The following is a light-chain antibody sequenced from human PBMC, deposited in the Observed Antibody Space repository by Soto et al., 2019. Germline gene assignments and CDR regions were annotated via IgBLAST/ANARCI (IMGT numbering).Light chain of an antibody. V-gene: IGKV3-20*01. CDR2: GAS. CDR3: QQFGSSRPWT. Sequence: EIVLTQSPVPLSLSPGARATLSCRASQSVSSIYLAWYQQKPGQPPRLLIYGASSRATGIPDRFSGSGSGTDFTLTISRLEPEDFAVYYCQQFGSSRPWTFGQRVKVDIK. CDR1: QSVSSIY. J-gene: IGKJ1*01.